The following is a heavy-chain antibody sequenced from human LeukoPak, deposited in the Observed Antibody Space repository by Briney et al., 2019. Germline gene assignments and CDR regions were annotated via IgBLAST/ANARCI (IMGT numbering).Heavy chain of an antibody. CDR3: ARDSRITMVRGVIPYYYGMDV. CDR1: GFTFSDYY. CDR2: ISSSGSTI. Sequence: GGSLRLSCAASGFTFSDYYMSRIRQAPGKGLEWVSYISSSGSTIYYADSVKGRFTISRDNAKNSLYLQMNSLRAEDTAVYYCARDSRITMVRGVIPYYYGMDVWGQGTTVTVSS. D-gene: IGHD3-10*01. V-gene: IGHV3-11*01. J-gene: IGHJ6*02.